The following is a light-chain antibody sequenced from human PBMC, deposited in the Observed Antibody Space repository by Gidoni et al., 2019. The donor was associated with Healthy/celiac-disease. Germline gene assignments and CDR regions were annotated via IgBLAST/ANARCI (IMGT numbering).Light chain of an antibody. J-gene: IGKJ4*01. CDR2: AAS. V-gene: IGKV1-8*01. CDR1: QCISSY. Sequence: AIRMTQSPSSLSASTGDRFTSTCRASQCISSYLAWYQQKPEKAPKLLIYAASTLQSGVPSRFSGSGSGTDLILTISCLQSEDFETYYCQQYYSYPPLTFGGGTKVEIK. CDR3: QQYYSYPPLT.